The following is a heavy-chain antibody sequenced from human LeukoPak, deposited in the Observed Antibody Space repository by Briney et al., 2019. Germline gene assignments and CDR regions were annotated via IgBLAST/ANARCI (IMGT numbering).Heavy chain of an antibody. Sequence: GASVKVSCKASGYTFTSYDINWVRQATGQGLEWMGWMNPNSGNTGYAQKFQGRVTITRNTSISTAYMELSSLRSEDTAVYYCARGFRIVVVPAAIGYWFDPWGQGTQVTVSS. V-gene: IGHV1-8*03. CDR2: MNPNSGNT. CDR3: ARGFRIVVVPAAIGYWFDP. D-gene: IGHD2-2*02. CDR1: GYTFTSYD. J-gene: IGHJ5*02.